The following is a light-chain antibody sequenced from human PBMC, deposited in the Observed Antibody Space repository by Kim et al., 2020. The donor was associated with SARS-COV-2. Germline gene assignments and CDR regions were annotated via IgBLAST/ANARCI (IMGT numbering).Light chain of an antibody. CDR2: GAS. CDR1: QRVSSIY. CDR3: QQYDNSPYT. J-gene: IGKJ2*01. V-gene: IGKV3-20*01. Sequence: LSPGDRAPLSCRASQRVSSIYLAWYQQKPGQAPRLLIYGASNRATGIPDRFSGSASGTDFTLTISRLEPEDFALYYCQQYDNSPYTFGQGTKLEIK.